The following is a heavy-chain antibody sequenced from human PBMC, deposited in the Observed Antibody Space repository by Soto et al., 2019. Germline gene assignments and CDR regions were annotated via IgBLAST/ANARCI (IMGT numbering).Heavy chain of an antibody. Sequence: QVRLQESGPGLVKPSQTLSQTCTVSGASITSGHYYWTWIRQLPGKGLEWIGSIYNSETTHYNPYLTSRLTISIDTSANQFSLKLSSVTAADTAIYYCALALGPTTGLDYWGQGTLINVSA. D-gene: IGHD1-26*01. CDR3: ALALGPTTGLDY. V-gene: IGHV4-31*04. J-gene: IGHJ4*02. CDR1: GASITSGHYY. CDR2: IYNSETT.